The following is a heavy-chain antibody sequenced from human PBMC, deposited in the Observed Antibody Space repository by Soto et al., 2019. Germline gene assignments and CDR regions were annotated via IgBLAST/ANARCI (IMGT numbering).Heavy chain of an antibody. CDR3: TKKAVGTVAPTDY. CDR2: MSYVGRNE. CDR1: GFTFRSYG. D-gene: IGHD4-4*01. V-gene: IGHV3-30*18. J-gene: IGHJ4*02. Sequence: GESLSLSCAASGFTFRSYGMHWARQAPGKGLEWVAYMSYVGRNEDYADSVKGRFTISRDNSQNTLYLQMNSLRPEDTAMYYCTKKAVGTVAPTDYWGQGTLVTVSS.